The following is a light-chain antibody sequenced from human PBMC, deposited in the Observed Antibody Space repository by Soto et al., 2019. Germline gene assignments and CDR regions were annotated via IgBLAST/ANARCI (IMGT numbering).Light chain of an antibody. CDR1: QDIRNA. Sequence: DIQMTQSPSSLSASVGDRVTITCRASQDIRNALGWYQQKPGKAPKRLIYAASSLQSGVPSRFSGSGSGTEFTLTISSLQPEDFATYYCLQHDADVWTFGQGTKVEIK. CDR2: AAS. V-gene: IGKV1-17*01. CDR3: LQHDADVWT. J-gene: IGKJ1*01.